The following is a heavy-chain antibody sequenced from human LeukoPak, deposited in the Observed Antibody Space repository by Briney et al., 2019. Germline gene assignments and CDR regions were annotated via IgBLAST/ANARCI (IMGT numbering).Heavy chain of an antibody. J-gene: IGHJ5*02. CDR3: ARDRDWFDP. V-gene: IGHV4-59*11. Sequence: SETLSLTCTVSGGSISSHYWSWIRQPPGKGLEWIGYIYYSGSTNYNPSLKSRVTISVDTSKNQLSLKLSSVTAADTAVYYCARDRDWFDPWGQGTLVTVSS. D-gene: IGHD3-10*01. CDR1: GGSISSHY. CDR2: IYYSGST.